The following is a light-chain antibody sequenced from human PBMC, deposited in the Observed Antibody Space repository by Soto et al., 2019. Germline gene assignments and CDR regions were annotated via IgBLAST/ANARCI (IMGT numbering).Light chain of an antibody. J-gene: IGLJ2*01. V-gene: IGLV1-47*01. CDR2: RNN. CDR1: SSNIGSNY. Sequence: QSVLTQPPSASGTSGQRVTISCSGSSSNIGSNYVYWYQQLPGTAPKLLIYRNNQRPSGVPDRFSGSKSGTSASLAISGLRSEDEADYYCAAWDDSRVVFGGGTKLTVL. CDR3: AAWDDSRVV.